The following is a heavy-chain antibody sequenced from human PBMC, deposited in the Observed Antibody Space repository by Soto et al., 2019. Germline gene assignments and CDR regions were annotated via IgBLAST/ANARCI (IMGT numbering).Heavy chain of an antibody. CDR3: AGPWKEE. Sequence: QVQLVQSGAEVKKPGASVKVSCKASGYTFTSYDINWVRPATGQGLEWMGWMNPNSGNTGYAQKFQGRVTMTRDTSLSTASMELSSLRGEDTTVYYWAGPWKEEWGQGTPVTVSS. CDR1: GYTFTSYD. J-gene: IGHJ4*02. V-gene: IGHV1-8*01. CDR2: MNPNSGNT. D-gene: IGHD1-1*01.